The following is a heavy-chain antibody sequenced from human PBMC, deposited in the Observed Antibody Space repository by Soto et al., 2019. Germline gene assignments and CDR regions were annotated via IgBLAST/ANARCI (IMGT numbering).Heavy chain of an antibody. V-gene: IGHV3-73*02. Sequence: EVQLVESGGGLVQPGGYLKLSCAASGFTFSGSAMHWVRQASGKGLEWVGRIRSKANSYATAYAASVKGRFTISRDDSKNTAYLQMNSLKTEDTSVYYCTRLVEYSSFLTYYYYYGMDVWGQGTTVTVSS. CDR3: TRLVEYSSFLTYYYYYGMDV. D-gene: IGHD2-8*02. CDR2: IRSKANSYAT. CDR1: GFTFSGSA. J-gene: IGHJ6*02.